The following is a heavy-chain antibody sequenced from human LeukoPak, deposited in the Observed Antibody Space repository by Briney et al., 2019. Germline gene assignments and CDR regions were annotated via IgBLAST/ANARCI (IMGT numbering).Heavy chain of an antibody. D-gene: IGHD5-24*01. CDR3: ARCRDGYKDAFDI. V-gene: IGHV1-2*06. Sequence: ASVKVSCKASGYTFTGYYMHWVRQAPGQGLEWMGRINPNSGGTNYAQKSQGRVTMTRDTSISTAYMELSRMRYDDTAVYYCARCRDGYKDAFDIWGQGTMVTVSS. J-gene: IGHJ3*02. CDR1: GYTFTGYY. CDR2: INPNSGGT.